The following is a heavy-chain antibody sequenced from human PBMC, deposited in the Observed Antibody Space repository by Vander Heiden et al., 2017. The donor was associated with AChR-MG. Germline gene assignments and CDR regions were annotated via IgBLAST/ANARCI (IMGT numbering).Heavy chain of an antibody. CDR1: CFSFNTYA. CDR2: IRGRGGTT. J-gene: IGHJ6*02. CDR3: AKLQQQWFVTDIRNAMDG. D-gene: IGHD6-13*01. Sequence: EVQLLESGGGLAPPGGSLSISCAASCFSFNTYAMRWVRQAAGKGLEWVSGIRGRGGTTDYADSVKGRFTISRDNPENRVYLQMNSLRVEDTAVYYCAKLQQQWFVTDIRNAMDGWGRGTTVTVSS. V-gene: IGHV3-23*01.